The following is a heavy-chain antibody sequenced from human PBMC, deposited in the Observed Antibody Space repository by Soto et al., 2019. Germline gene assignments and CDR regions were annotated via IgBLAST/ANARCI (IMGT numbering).Heavy chain of an antibody. J-gene: IGHJ5*02. CDR3: AVDLTHKIASGS. CDR1: GFTFSDYE. Sequence: GGSLRLSCAVSGFTFSDYEMNWVRQAPGKGLEWISYISSSGSIIYYADSVKGRFTISRDNAKNSLYLQMNSLRAEDTAVYYCAVDLTHKIASGSWGQGXLVTVYS. CDR2: ISSSGSII. V-gene: IGHV3-48*03. D-gene: IGHD3-3*02.